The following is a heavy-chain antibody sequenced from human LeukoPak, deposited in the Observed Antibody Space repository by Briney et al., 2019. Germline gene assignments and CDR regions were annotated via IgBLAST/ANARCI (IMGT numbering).Heavy chain of an antibody. CDR1: GFTFSSYA. CDR3: AKVPFLEWSRDAFDI. J-gene: IGHJ3*02. Sequence: GASLRLSCAASGFTFSSYAMSWVRQAPGKGLEWVSAISGSGGSTYYADSVKGRFTISRDNSKNTLYLQMNSLRAEDTAVYYCAKVPFLEWSRDAFDIWGQGTMVTVSS. CDR2: ISGSGGST. V-gene: IGHV3-23*01. D-gene: IGHD3-3*02.